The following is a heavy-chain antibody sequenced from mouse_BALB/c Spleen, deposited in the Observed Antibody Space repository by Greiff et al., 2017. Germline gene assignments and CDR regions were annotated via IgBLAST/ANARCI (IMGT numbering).Heavy chain of an antibody. CDR2: IWGGGST. V-gene: IGHV2-6-5*01. CDR3: AKVDDGYYLLFAY. D-gene: IGHD2-3*01. CDR1: GFSLTDYG. J-gene: IGHJ3*01. Sequence: VQGVESGPGLVAPSQSLSITCTVSGFSLTDYGVSWIRQPPGKGLEWLGVIWGGGSTYYNSALKSRLSISKDNSKSQVFLKMNSLQTDDTAMYYCAKVDDGYYLLFAYWGQGTLVTVSA.